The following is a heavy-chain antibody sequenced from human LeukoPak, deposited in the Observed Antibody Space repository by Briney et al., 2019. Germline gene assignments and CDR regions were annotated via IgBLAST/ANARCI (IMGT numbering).Heavy chain of an antibody. Sequence: SETLSLTCTVSGYSISSGYYWGWVRQPPGKGLEWIGSIYHSGSTYNPSLKSRVTISIDTSNNQFSLKVSSVTAADTAVYYCAREVSYCGGDCYYDPFDIWGQGTMVTVSS. CDR2: IYHSGST. J-gene: IGHJ3*02. D-gene: IGHD2-21*01. CDR1: GYSISSGYY. V-gene: IGHV4-38-2*02. CDR3: AREVSYCGGDCYYDPFDI.